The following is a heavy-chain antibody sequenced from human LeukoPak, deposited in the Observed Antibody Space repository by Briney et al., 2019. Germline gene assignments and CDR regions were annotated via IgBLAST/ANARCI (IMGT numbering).Heavy chain of an antibody. V-gene: IGHV4-39*01. Sequence: SETLSVTCTVSGGSISSSSYYWRWIRQPPGKGLGWIGDIYYSDSTYYNPALKSRVTISVDTSKNQFSLKLSSVTAADTAVYYCASDDFWTRSYWYFDLWGRGTLVTVSS. CDR2: IYYSDST. CDR1: GGSISSSSYY. J-gene: IGHJ2*01. D-gene: IGHD3-3*01. CDR3: ASDDFWTRSYWYFDL.